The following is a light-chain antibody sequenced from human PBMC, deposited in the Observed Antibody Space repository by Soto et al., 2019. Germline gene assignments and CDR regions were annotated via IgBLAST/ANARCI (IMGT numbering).Light chain of an antibody. V-gene: IGLV1-47*02. J-gene: IGLJ3*02. Sequence: QAVVTQPPSASGTPGQRVTISCSGSSSNLGKNLVYWYQQLPGTAPKLLIYNNDQRPSGVPDRFSGSKSGTSASLAISGLRSEDEADYYCAAWDDRPSGRVFGGGTKLTV. CDR2: NND. CDR1: SSNLGKNL. CDR3: AAWDDRPSGRV.